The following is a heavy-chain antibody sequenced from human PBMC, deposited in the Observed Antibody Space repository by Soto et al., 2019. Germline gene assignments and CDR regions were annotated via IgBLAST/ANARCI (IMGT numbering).Heavy chain of an antibody. Sequence: ASVKVSRKASGYTLTRYSIHWVRQAPGQRLEWMGWINAGNGNTKFSQKFQGRVTITRDTSASTAYMELRGLRSEDTAVYYCAILGTYYFDNSDNYFDFWGQGTLVTVS. CDR1: GYTLTRYS. V-gene: IGHV1-3*01. CDR2: INAGNGNT. D-gene: IGHD3-22*01. CDR3: AILGTYYFDNSDNYFDF. J-gene: IGHJ4*02.